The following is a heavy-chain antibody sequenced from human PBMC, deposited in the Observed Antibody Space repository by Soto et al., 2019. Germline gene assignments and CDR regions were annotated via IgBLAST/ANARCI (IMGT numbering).Heavy chain of an antibody. Sequence: PSETLSLTCTVSGGSIRSGDYYWSWIRQPPGKGLEWIGYIYYSGSTYYNPSLKSRLTISVDTSKNQFSLKLNSVTAADTAVYYCARGPNYYNSARGWFDPWGQGTLVTVSS. V-gene: IGHV4-30-4*01. D-gene: IGHD3-10*01. CDR2: IYYSGST. J-gene: IGHJ5*02. CDR3: ARGPNYYNSARGWFDP. CDR1: GGSIRSGDYY.